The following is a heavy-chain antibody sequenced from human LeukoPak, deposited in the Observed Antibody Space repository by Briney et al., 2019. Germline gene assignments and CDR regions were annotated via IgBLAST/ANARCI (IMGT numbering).Heavy chain of an antibody. J-gene: IGHJ4*02. CDR1: GYTFIGYY. CDR2: INPNSGGT. V-gene: IGHV1-2*02. D-gene: IGHD2/OR15-2a*01. Sequence: ASVKVSCKASGYTFIGYYIHWVRQAPGQGLEWMGWINPNSGGTNYAQKFQGRVTMTRDTSISTAYMELNRLTSDDTAVYYCARGSEYDYWCQGALVTVSS. CDR3: ARGSEYDY.